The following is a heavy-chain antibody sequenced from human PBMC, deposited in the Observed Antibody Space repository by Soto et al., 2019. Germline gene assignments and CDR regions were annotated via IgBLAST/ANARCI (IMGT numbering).Heavy chain of an antibody. CDR1: GYTFISNA. Sequence: QVQLVQSGAEVKKPGASVKLSCKASGYTFISNALHWVRQAPGQRLEWMGWINAGNGNTKYSQQFQGRVTITRDTSASTAYMELSSLRSEDTAVYYCARVDCSGGSCYRYDYWGQGTLVTVSS. CDR3: ARVDCSGGSCYRYDY. J-gene: IGHJ4*02. V-gene: IGHV1-3*01. CDR2: INAGNGNT. D-gene: IGHD2-15*01.